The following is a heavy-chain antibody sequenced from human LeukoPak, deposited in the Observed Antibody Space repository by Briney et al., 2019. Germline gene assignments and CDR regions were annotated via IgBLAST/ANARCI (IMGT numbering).Heavy chain of an antibody. D-gene: IGHD3-22*01. V-gene: IGHV3-23*01. CDR2: ISGSGGST. J-gene: IGHJ3*02. Sequence: GGTLGLSCAASGFTFSSYGMSWVRQAPGKGLEWVSAISGSGGSTYYADSVKGRFTISRDNSKNTLYLQMNSLRAEDTAVYYCAKASRWYYDSSGYDAFDIWGQGTMVTVSS. CDR3: AKASRWYYDSSGYDAFDI. CDR1: GFTFSSYG.